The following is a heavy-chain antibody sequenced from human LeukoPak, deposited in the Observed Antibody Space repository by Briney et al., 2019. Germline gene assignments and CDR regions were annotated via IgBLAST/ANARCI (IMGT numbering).Heavy chain of an antibody. CDR2: IIPIFGTA. V-gene: IGHV1-69*13. Sequence: SVKVSCKASGGTFSSYAISWVRQAPGQGLEWMGRIIPIFGTANYAQKFQGRVTITPDESTSTAYMEQSSLRSEDTAVYYYARDPRYSSGWYGEFDYWGQGTLVTVS. D-gene: IGHD6-19*01. J-gene: IGHJ4*02. CDR3: ARDPRYSSGWYGEFDY. CDR1: GGTFSSYA.